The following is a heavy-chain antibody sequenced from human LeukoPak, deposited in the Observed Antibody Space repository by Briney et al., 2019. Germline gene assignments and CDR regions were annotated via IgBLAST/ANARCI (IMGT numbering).Heavy chain of an antibody. V-gene: IGHV4-4*07. J-gene: IGHJ3*02. D-gene: IGHD3-22*01. CDR3: ASFRDNYCDSPIDAFDI. CDR1: GGSISSYY. Sequence: SETLSLTCTVSGGSISSYYWSWIRQPAGKGLEWIGRIYTSGSTNYNPSLKSRVTMSVDTSKNQFSLKLSSVTAADTAVYYCASFRDNYCDSPIDAFDIWGQGTMVTVSS. CDR2: IYTSGST.